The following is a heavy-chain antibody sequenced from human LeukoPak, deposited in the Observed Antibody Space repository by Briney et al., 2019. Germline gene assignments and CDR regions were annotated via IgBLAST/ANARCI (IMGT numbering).Heavy chain of an antibody. CDR3: ARPTLTIAVAGYYFDY. D-gene: IGHD6-19*01. V-gene: IGHV1-2*02. CDR2: INPNSGGT. Sequence: ASVKVSCKASGYTFTDYYIHWVRQAPGQGLEWMRWINPNSGGTNYAQKFQGRVTMTRDMSTSTVYVELSSLRSEDTAVYSCARPTLTIAVAGYYFDYWGQGTLVTVSS. CDR1: GYTFTDYY. J-gene: IGHJ4*02.